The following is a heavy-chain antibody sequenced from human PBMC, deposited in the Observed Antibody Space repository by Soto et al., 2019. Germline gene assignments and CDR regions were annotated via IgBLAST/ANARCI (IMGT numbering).Heavy chain of an antibody. CDR2: INPNSVNT. CDR3: ARWLAVTTLAAFDI. CDR1: GYTFTSYD. V-gene: IGHV1-8*01. J-gene: IGHJ3*02. D-gene: IGHD4-17*01. Sequence: ASLKVACKTAGYTFTSYDIRCVRHTNGQGLELIGWINPNSVNTGYAQKFQGRVTMTRNTSISTAYMELSSLRSEDTAVYYCARWLAVTTLAAFDIWGQGTMVTVSS.